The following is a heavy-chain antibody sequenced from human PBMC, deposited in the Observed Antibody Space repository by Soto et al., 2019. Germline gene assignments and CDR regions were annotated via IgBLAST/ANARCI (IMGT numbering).Heavy chain of an antibody. J-gene: IGHJ5*02. CDR1: GFTFSNYA. CDR2: IGNKGDYI. Sequence: HPGGSLRLSCAASGFTFSNYAMSWVRQSPGKGLEWVSSIGNKGDYIYHADSVKGRFTISRDNSKNTLFLQMNSLRAEDTAIYYCAKDPDGNWFDPWGQGTLVTVSS. V-gene: IGHV3-23*01. CDR3: AKDPDGNWFDP.